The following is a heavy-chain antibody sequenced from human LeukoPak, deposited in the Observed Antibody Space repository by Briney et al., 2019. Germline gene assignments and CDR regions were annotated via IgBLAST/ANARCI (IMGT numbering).Heavy chain of an antibody. CDR2: ISSSSSTI. V-gene: IGHV3-48*04. CDR3: ARDSEKRWFGELLGWFDP. D-gene: IGHD3-10*01. Sequence: PGGSLRLSCAASGFTFSSYSMNWVRQAPGKGLEWVSYISSSSSTIYYADSVKGRFTISRDNAKNSLYLQMNSLRAEDTAVYYCARDSEKRWFGELLGWFDPWGQGTLVTVSS. J-gene: IGHJ5*02. CDR1: GFTFSSYS.